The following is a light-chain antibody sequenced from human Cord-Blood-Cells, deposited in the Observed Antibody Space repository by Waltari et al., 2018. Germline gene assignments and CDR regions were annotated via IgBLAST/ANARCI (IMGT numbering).Light chain of an antibody. J-gene: IGLJ3*02. CDR1: SSAVGGYNY. CDR2: EVS. V-gene: IGLV2-8*01. Sequence: QFALPPPPSASGSPGPAVTISCPGTSSAVGGYNYCSWYQQHPGKAPKLMIYEVSKRPSGVPDRFSGSKSGNTASLTVSGLQAEDEADYYCSSYAGSNNLVFGGGTKLTVL. CDR3: SSYAGSNNLV.